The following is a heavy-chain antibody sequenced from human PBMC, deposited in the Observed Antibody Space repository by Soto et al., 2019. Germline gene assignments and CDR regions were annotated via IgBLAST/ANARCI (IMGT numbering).Heavy chain of an antibody. CDR2: IIPFFGTS. CDR1: GGTFSSYP. Sequence: SVKVSCKASGGTFSSYPLNWVRQAPGQGLEWMGGIIPFFGTSNYAQKFQGRVTITADESTSTVYMDLRSLRSEDTAVYYCARVGHVTNYGMAVWSQGTTVTVSS. D-gene: IGHD1-26*01. CDR3: ARVGHVTNYGMAV. V-gene: IGHV1-69*13. J-gene: IGHJ6*02.